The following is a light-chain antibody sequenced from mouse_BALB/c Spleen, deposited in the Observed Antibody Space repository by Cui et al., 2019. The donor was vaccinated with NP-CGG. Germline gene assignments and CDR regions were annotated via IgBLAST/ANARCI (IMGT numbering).Light chain of an antibody. CDR2: GTN. CDR3: ALWYSNHWV. J-gene: IGLJ1*01. CDR1: TGAVTTSNY. V-gene: IGLV1*01. Sequence: AILIQQTALTTSPGETVTFTCRSSTGAVTTSNYANWVQEKPDHLFTGLIGGTNNRVPGVPARFSGSLIGDKAALTITGAQTEDEAIYFCALWYSNHWVFGGGTKLTVL.